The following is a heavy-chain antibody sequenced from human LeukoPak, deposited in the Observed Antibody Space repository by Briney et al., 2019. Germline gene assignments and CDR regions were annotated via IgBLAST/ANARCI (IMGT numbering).Heavy chain of an antibody. V-gene: IGHV1-8*01. CDR1: GYTFTNYD. CDR3: ARGAMATRVLDF. J-gene: IGHJ4*02. Sequence: ASLKVSCTPSGYTFTNYDINWVRQATGQGLEWMVWLSPNSGNTAYAQKFRGSVTMTMNTSISTAYMDLSSLRSEDTAVYYCARGAMATRVLDFWGQGTQVTVSS. CDR2: LSPNSGNT. D-gene: IGHD5-24*01.